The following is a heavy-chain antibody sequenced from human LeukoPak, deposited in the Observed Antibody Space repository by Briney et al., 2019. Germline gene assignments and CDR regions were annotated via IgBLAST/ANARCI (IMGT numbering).Heavy chain of an antibody. V-gene: IGHV3-23*01. Sequence: GGSLRLSCAASGFTFGSYAMSWVRQAPGKGLEWVSAISGNSEYTYYADSVKGRFTISRDNSKRTLFLQMNSLRAEDTAVYYCAKDQGGSSGVFDYWGQGTLVTVSS. D-gene: IGHD6-19*01. J-gene: IGHJ4*02. CDR2: ISGNSEYT. CDR3: AKDQGGSSGVFDY. CDR1: GFTFGSYA.